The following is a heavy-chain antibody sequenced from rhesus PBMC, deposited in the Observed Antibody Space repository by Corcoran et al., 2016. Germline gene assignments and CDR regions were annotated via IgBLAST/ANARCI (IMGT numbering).Heavy chain of an antibody. CDR2: IDGSYP. J-gene: IGHJ3*01. V-gene: IGHV4S2*01. Sequence: QVQLQESGPGLVKPSETLPLTCAVSGAPINNPYWRWVLQAPGKGREWIGRIDGSYPDYNPSLKRRVTISLDTSKNHFSLNLKSVTAADTAVYYCTKEADEEWIGRPFFDFWGHGLRVTISS. CDR1: GAPINNPY. CDR3: TKEADEEWIGRPFFDF. D-gene: IGHD5-12*01.